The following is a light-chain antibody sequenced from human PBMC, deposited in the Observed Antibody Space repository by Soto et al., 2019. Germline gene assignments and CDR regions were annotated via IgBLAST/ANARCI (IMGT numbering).Light chain of an antibody. CDR2: DNN. J-gene: IGLJ2*01. Sequence: QSVLTQPPSASGTPGQRVTISCSGSSSNIGINAVNWYQQLPGTAPKLLMYDNNQRPSGVPDRVSGSKSGTSASLAISGLQSDDEADYYCAAWDEDVRAVVFGGGTKLTVL. CDR1: SSNIGINA. CDR3: AAWDEDVRAVV. V-gene: IGLV1-44*01.